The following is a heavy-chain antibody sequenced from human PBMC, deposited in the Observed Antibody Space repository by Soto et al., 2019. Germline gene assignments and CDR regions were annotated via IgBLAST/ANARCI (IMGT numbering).Heavy chain of an antibody. J-gene: IGHJ4*02. D-gene: IGHD2-21*02. CDR3: VKDHCGGNCYSNPYFDY. CDR2: IWYDGSKT. CDR1: GFSFTTYG. Sequence: GGSLRLSCAASGFSFTTYGLHWVRQAPGKGLEWVAVIWYDGSKTYYADSVKGRFTISRDNSKNTLYLKMNSVRVEDTAIYFCVKDHCGGNCYSNPYFDYWGQGTLVTVSS. V-gene: IGHV3-33*06.